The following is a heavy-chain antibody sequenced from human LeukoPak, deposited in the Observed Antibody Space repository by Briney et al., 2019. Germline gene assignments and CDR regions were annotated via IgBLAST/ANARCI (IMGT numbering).Heavy chain of an antibody. D-gene: IGHD3-22*01. J-gene: IGHJ4*02. CDR1: GFTFSSYG. CDR3: ARISGYYLFDY. Sequence: GGSLRLSCAASGFTFSSYGMNWVRQAPGKGLEWVSYISSSGSTIYYADSVKGRFTISRDNAKNSLYLQMNSLRAEDTAVYYCARISGYYLFDYWGQGTLVTVSS. CDR2: ISSSGSTI. V-gene: IGHV3-48*03.